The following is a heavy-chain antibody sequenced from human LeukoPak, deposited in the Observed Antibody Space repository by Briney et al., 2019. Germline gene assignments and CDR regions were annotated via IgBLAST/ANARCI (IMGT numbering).Heavy chain of an antibody. V-gene: IGHV3-30*02. CDR3: AKDGGYCSSTSCYTRVGDY. Sequence: PGGSLRLSCAASGFTFSSYGMHWVRQAPGKGLEWVAFIRDDGSNKYYADSVKGRFAISRDNSKNTLYLQMNSLRAEDTAVYYCAKDGGYCSSTSCYTRVGDYWGQGTLVTVSS. D-gene: IGHD2-2*02. J-gene: IGHJ4*02. CDR2: IRDDGSNK. CDR1: GFTFSSYG.